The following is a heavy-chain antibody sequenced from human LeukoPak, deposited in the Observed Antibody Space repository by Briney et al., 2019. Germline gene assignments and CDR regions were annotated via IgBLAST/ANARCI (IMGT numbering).Heavy chain of an antibody. J-gene: IGHJ4*02. V-gene: IGHV4-38-2*02. Sequence: SETLSLACTVSGDSISSGNYWGWIRQPPGKGLEWIGSIFHTGSTYFNLSLKSRVTISVDTSKNQFSLRLSSVTAADTAVYYCARGGQVMGRTMSDYWGQGTLVTVSS. CDR3: ARGGQVMGRTMSDY. CDR2: IFHTGST. D-gene: IGHD1-1*01. CDR1: GDSISSGNY.